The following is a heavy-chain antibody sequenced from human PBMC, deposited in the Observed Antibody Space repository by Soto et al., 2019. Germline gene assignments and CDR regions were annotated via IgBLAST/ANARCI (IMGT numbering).Heavy chain of an antibody. V-gene: IGHV1-2*04. CDR2: INSNSGAT. CDR3: AIIMTHSDSFDI. CDR1: GYSFAGFY. Sequence: EASVKVSCKASGYSFAGFYIHWMRQAPGQGLEWVGSINSNSGATTYAQKFQDSVAMTRDTSVSTAYMDLNRLTSDDTAIYYCAIIMTHSDSFDIWGQGTMVPVSS. D-gene: IGHD3-16*01. J-gene: IGHJ3*02.